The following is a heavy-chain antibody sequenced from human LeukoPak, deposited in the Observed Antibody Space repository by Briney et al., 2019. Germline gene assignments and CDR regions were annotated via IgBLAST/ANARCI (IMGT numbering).Heavy chain of an antibody. Sequence: GGSLRLSCAPSGFTFSSHGMHWVRQAPGKGLEWVAIISNDGSRKYYAHSVEGRFTISRDNSKNTLYLQMDSLRAEDTAVYYCARDRAWNYSDYWAREPWSPSPQ. CDR3: ARDRAWNYSDY. J-gene: IGHJ4*02. V-gene: IGHV3-30*03. D-gene: IGHD3-3*01. CDR2: ISNDGSRK. CDR1: GFTFSSHG.